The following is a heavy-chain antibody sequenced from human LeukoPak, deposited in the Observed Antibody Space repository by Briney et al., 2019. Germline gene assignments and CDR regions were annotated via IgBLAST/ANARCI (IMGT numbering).Heavy chain of an antibody. CDR3: ARVRYSRVDY. CDR1: DGSITSGDFH. D-gene: IGHD1-1*01. CDR2: MYYTGST. J-gene: IGHJ4*02. Sequence: SETLSLTCTVSDGSITSGDFHWSWIRQPPGKGLEWIGYMYYTGSTYYNPYLKSRVTIAGDTSKNQFSLSLSSVTAADTAVYYCARVRYSRVDYWGQGALVTVSS. V-gene: IGHV4-30-4*01.